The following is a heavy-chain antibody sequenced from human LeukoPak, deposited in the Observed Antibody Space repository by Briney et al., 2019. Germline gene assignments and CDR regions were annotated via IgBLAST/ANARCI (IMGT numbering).Heavy chain of an antibody. CDR3: ARAPVWSGYYSYYYYGMDV. J-gene: IGHJ6*02. D-gene: IGHD3-3*01. CDR2: MNPNSGNT. Sequence: GASVKVSCKASGYTFTSYDINWVRQATGQGLEWMGWMNPNSGNTGYAQKFQGRVTMTRNTSISIAYMELSSLRSEDTAVYYCARAPVWSGYYSYYYYGMDVWGQGTTVTVSS. V-gene: IGHV1-8*01. CDR1: GYTFTSYD.